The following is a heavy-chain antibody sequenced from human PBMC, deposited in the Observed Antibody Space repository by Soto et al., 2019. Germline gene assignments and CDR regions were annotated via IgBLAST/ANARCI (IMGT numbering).Heavy chain of an antibody. CDR3: ARAPYSYWYFDL. CDR1: GFTFSSYW. CDR2: INSDGSST. D-gene: IGHD1-26*01. J-gene: IGHJ2*01. Sequence: GGSLRLSCAASGFTFSSYWMHWVRQAPGKGLVWVSRINSDGSSTNYADSVKGRFTISRDNAKNTLYLQMNSLRAEDTAVYYCARAPYSYWYFDLWGRGTLVTVSS. V-gene: IGHV3-74*01.